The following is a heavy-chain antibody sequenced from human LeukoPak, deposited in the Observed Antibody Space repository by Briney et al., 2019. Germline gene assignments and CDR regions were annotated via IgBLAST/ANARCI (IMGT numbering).Heavy chain of an antibody. CDR2: ISDSGGVT. CDR3: AQGRGCGGDFYTLPDY. J-gene: IGHJ4*02. CDR1: GLTFSSYV. Sequence: GGSLRLSCVASGLTFSSYVMTWLRQAPGKGLEWVSAISDSGGVTNYADSVKGRFTISRDNSKSTLYLQMSSLRAEDTAVYYWAQGRGCGGDFYTLPDYWGQGTLVTVSS. V-gene: IGHV3-23*01. D-gene: IGHD2-21*02.